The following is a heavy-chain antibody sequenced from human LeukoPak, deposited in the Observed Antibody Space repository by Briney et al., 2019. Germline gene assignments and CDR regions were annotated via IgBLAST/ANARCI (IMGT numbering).Heavy chain of an antibody. J-gene: IGHJ6*03. CDR3: ARSPRIAARPEDYYYYMDV. Sequence: SETLSLTCTVSGGSISSYYWSWIRQPPGKGLEWIGYIYYSGSTNYNPSLKSRVTISVDTSKNQFSLKLSSVTAADTAVYYCARSPRIAARPEDYYYYMDVWGKGTTVTVSS. D-gene: IGHD6-6*01. CDR1: GGSISSYY. CDR2: IYYSGST. V-gene: IGHV4-59*01.